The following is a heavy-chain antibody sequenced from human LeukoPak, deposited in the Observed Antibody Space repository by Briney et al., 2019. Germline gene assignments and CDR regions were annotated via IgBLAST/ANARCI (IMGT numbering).Heavy chain of an antibody. V-gene: IGHV4-59*01. CDR1: GGSISSYY. Sequence: PSETLSLTCNVSGGSISSYYWSWIRQPPGKGLEWIGYIYYSGSTNYNPSLKSRVTISVDTSKNQFSLKLSSVTAADTAVYYCARGGEWRYYYDSSGYYPFDYWGQGTLVTVSS. J-gene: IGHJ4*02. D-gene: IGHD3-22*01. CDR2: IYYSGST. CDR3: ARGGEWRYYYDSSGYYPFDY.